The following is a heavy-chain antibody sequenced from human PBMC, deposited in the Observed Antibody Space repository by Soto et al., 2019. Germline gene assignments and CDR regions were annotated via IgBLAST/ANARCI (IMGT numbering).Heavy chain of an antibody. Sequence: EVQLVESGGGLVQPGGSLRLSCAASGFTFSDHYMDWVRQAPGKGLEWVGRTRNKANSYTTEYAASVKGRFTISRDDSKNSLYLQMNRLKTEDTAVYYCARDRSGSLDYWGQGTLVTVSS. CDR3: ARDRSGSLDY. CDR2: TRNKANSYTT. D-gene: IGHD1-26*01. CDR1: GFTFSDHY. V-gene: IGHV3-72*01. J-gene: IGHJ4*02.